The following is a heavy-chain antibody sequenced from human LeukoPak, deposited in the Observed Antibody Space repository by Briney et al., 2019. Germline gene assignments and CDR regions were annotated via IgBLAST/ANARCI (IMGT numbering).Heavy chain of an antibody. CDR2: INPNSGGT. CDR3: ARGRVGATRLDY. CDR1: GYTFTGYY. Sequence: ASVKVSCKASGYTFTGYYMHWVRQAPGQGLEWTGWINPNSGGTNYAQKFQGRVTMTRDTSISTAYMELSRLRSDDTAVYCCARGRVGATRLDYWGQGTLVTVSS. D-gene: IGHD1-26*01. J-gene: IGHJ4*02. V-gene: IGHV1-2*02.